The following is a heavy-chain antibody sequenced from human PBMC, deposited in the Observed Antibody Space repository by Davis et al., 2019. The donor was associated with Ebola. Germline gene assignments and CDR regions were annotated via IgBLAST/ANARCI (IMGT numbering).Heavy chain of an antibody. V-gene: IGHV2-26*01. CDR1: GFSLSDDRTG. CDR3: AREAIGHWYFDV. D-gene: IGHD2/OR15-2a*01. CDR2: MFTNADK. J-gene: IGHJ2*01. Sequence: SGPTLVTPTETLTLTCTVSGFSLSDDRTGVSWIRQSPGKALEWLAHMFTNADKSYSTSLRSRLTISRDPSKSQVFLTMTNMDPEDTATYYCAREAIGHWYFDVWGRGTVVTVSS.